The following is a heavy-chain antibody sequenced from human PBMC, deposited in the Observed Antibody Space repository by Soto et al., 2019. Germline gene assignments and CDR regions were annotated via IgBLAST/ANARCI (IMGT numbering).Heavy chain of an antibody. CDR1: GFSFVNYA. J-gene: IGHJ4*02. V-gene: IGHV3-23*01. D-gene: IGHD6-19*01. CDR3: AKATTNGGWFNPFDS. CDR2: LSGSGTST. Sequence: GGSLRLSCAASGFSFVNYAMNWVRQAPGKGLEWVSGLSGSGTSTYYADSVKGWFTISRDNSRDTLFLQMNSLTADDTAVYYCAKATTNGGWFNPFDSWGQGALVTVSS.